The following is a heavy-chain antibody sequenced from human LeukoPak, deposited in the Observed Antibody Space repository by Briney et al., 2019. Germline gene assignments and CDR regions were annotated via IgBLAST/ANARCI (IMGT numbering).Heavy chain of an antibody. Sequence: GGSLRLSCAASGFTFDDYGMSWVRQAPGKGLEWVSGINWNGGSTGYADSVKGRFTISRDNAKNSLYLQMNSLRAEDTALYYCVRRLYSYGLYYFDYWGQGTLVTVSS. CDR1: GFTFDDYG. J-gene: IGHJ4*02. CDR3: VRRLYSYGLYYFDY. V-gene: IGHV3-20*04. CDR2: INWNGGST. D-gene: IGHD5-18*01.